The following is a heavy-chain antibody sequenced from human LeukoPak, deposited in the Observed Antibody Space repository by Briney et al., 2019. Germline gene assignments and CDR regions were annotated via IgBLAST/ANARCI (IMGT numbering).Heavy chain of an antibody. Sequence: PSQTLSLTCTVSGGSISSGDYYWSWIRQPPGKGLEWIGYIYYSGSTYYNPSLKSRVTISVDTSKNQFSLKLSSVTAAGTAVYYGARDCCVWGDGGSGSYLDGMDFWAKGPRSPSPQ. V-gene: IGHV4-30-4*01. CDR3: ARDCCVWGDGGSGSYLDGMDF. CDR1: GGSISSGDYY. D-gene: IGHD3-10*01. CDR2: IYYSGST. J-gene: IGHJ6*04.